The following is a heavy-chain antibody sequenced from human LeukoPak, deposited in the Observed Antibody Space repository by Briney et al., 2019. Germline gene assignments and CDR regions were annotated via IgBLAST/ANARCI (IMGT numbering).Heavy chain of an antibody. J-gene: IGHJ5*02. D-gene: IGHD3-9*01. V-gene: IGHV4-39*01. Sequence: SETLSLTCAVSGGSISSNSYYWGWIRQPPGTGLEWLGSIYYSGSTYYNPSLKSRVTISVDTSKNQFSLKLSSVTAADTAVYYCARTYYDILTGYLFDPWGQGTLVTVSS. CDR1: GGSISSNSYY. CDR2: IYYSGST. CDR3: ARTYYDILTGYLFDP.